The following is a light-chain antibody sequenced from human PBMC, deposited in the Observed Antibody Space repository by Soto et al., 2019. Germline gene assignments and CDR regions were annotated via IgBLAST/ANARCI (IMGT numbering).Light chain of an antibody. CDR1: ESISRW. CDR2: KAS. V-gene: IGKV1-5*03. Sequence: MTQSPAPLSASVGDRVTITCRASESISRWLAWYQQKPGKPPNLLIYKASTLGSGVPSRFSGSGSGTDFTLTISSLQPEDVATYYCQQSYSTPRTLGQGTKVDI. J-gene: IGKJ1*01. CDR3: QQSYSTPRT.